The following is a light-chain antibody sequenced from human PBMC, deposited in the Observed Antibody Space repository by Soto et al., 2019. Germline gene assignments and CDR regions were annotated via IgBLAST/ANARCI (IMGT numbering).Light chain of an antibody. CDR1: QSVSSN. Sequence: EIVMTQSPATLSVSPGERATLSCRASQSVSSNLAWYQQKPGQAPRLLIYGASTRATGIPARFSGSGSGTDFTLTITRLEPEEFAVYYCQQYGSSPPWTFGQGNKVDIK. J-gene: IGKJ1*01. CDR3: QQYGSSPPWT. CDR2: GAS. V-gene: IGKV3-15*01.